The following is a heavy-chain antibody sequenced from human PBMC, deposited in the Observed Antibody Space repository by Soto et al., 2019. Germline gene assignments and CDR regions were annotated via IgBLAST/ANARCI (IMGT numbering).Heavy chain of an antibody. CDR2: VYSNGQT. V-gene: IGHV4-39*01. J-gene: IGHJ5*01. D-gene: IGHD2-8*01. CDR3: ESINNGPQGDS. CDR1: VYCIINNKYH. Sequence: SSTXSLTCTFAVYCIINNKYHLRWTRQPPGKGLEWIGTVYSNGQTYHNTSLKSRVAMALDTSKNQFSLSLISVTAADKAVYFSESINNGPQGDSWGQGTLVKVYS.